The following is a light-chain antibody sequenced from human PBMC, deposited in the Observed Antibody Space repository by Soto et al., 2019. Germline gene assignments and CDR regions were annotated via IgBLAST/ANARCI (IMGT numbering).Light chain of an antibody. CDR3: QQLDSNPIT. J-gene: IGKJ5*01. CDR2: AAS. V-gene: IGKV1-9*01. CDR1: QDIRSY. Sequence: DIQLTESPSFLSASMGDRVTITCRASQDIRSYLAWYQQMPGKAPKLLIYAASTLQSGVPSRFSGSGSGTEFTPTISPLQPEDFATYYCQQLDSNPITFGQGTRLDI.